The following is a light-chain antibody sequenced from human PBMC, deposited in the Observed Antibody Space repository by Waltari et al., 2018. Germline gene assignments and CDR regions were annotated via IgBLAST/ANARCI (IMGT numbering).Light chain of an antibody. Sequence: DIQMTQSPSSLSASVGDTVTITCRASQGITSDLNWFQQKPGKAPKLLIYAATTLQSGVPSRFSGSGSWTEFTLTISSLQPEDFAAYYCLQHNSYPLTFGGGTKVEIK. CDR3: LQHNSYPLT. J-gene: IGKJ4*01. CDR2: AAT. V-gene: IGKV1-17*01. CDR1: QGITSD.